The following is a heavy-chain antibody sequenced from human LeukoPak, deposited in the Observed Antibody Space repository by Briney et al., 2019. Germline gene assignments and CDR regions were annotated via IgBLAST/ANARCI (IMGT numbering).Heavy chain of an antibody. CDR3: ARDPDGDYDFDY. V-gene: IGHV3-48*01. D-gene: IGHD4-17*01. J-gene: IGHJ4*02. CDR1: GFSFSDYG. CDR2: INSNGAVI. Sequence: GGSLRLSCAASGFSFSDYGMKWVRRAPGKGLEWLSHINSNGAVISYADSVKGRSTISRDTAKSSLYLQMNSLKIEDTAIYFCARDPDGDYDFDYWGQGTLVTVSS.